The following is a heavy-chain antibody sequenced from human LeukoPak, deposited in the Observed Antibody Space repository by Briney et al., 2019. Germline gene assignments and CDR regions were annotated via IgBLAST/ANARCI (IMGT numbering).Heavy chain of an antibody. J-gene: IGHJ5*02. CDR3: ARVGDYYYDSSGYYYNWFDP. V-gene: IGHV4-4*07. CDR2: IYTSGST. Sequence: PSETLSLTCTVSGGSISSYYWSWIRQPAGKGLEWIGRIYTSGSTNYNPSLKSRVTMSVDTSKNQFSLKLSSVTAADTAVYYCARVGDYYYDSSGYYYNWFDPWGQGTLVTVSS. CDR1: GGSISSYY. D-gene: IGHD3-22*01.